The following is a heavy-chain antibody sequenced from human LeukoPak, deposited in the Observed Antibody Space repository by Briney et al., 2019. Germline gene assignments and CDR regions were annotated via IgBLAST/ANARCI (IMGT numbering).Heavy chain of an antibody. CDR2: IYTSGST. CDR1: GGSISSYY. Sequence: SETLFLTCTVSGGSISSYYWSWIRQPAGKGLEWIGRIYTSGSTNYNPSLKSRVTMSVDTSKNQFSLKLSSVTAADTAVYYCARDPRYCSGGSCYPGWFDPWGQGTLVTVSS. D-gene: IGHD2-15*01. J-gene: IGHJ5*02. CDR3: ARDPRYCSGGSCYPGWFDP. V-gene: IGHV4-4*07.